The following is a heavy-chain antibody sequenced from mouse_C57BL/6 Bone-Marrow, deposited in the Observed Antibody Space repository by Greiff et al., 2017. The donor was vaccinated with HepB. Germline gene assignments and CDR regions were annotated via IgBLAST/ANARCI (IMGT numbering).Heavy chain of an antibody. Sequence: QVQLQQSGAELVRPGASVTLSCKASGYTFTDYEMHWVKQTPVHGLEWIGAIDPETGGTAYNQKFKGKAILTADTSSSTAYMELRSLTSEDSAVYYCTRTSTVPFAYWGQGTLVTVSA. V-gene: IGHV1-15*01. D-gene: IGHD1-1*01. CDR1: GYTFTDYE. J-gene: IGHJ3*01. CDR3: TRTSTVPFAY. CDR2: IDPETGGT.